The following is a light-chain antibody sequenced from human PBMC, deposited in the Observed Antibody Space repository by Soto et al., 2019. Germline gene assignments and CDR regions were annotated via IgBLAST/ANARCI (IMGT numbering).Light chain of an antibody. CDR1: VGDIASTY. J-gene: IGLJ3*02. CDR3: QSYDLGNRGV. CDR2: EDT. Sequence: NFMLTQQHSVSESPGKTVTISCTRSVGDIASTYVQWFQQRPGSAPKAIIYEDTKRPSGVPDRFSGAVDSSSNSASLTISGLETEDEADYYCQSYDLGNRGVFGGGTKVTVL. V-gene: IGLV6-57*04.